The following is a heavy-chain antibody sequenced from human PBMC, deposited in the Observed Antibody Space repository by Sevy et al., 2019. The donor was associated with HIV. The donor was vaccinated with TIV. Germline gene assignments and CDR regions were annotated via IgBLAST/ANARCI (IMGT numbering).Heavy chain of an antibody. V-gene: IGHV1-24*01. CDR2: FDPADGET. CDR3: AMIDLIVEATNGVDY. J-gene: IGHJ4*02. CDR1: GHTLTELS. Sequence: ASVKVSCKVSGHTLTELSMHWVRQAPGKGLEWMGGFDPADGETVYAQNFQGRVTVTEDKSTDTAYMGQSSLRSEDTAGYYCAMIDLIVEATNGVDYWGQGSLVTVSS. D-gene: IGHD1-26*01.